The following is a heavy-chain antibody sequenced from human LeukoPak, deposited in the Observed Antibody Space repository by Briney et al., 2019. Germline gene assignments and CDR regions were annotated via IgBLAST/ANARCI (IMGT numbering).Heavy chain of an antibody. J-gene: IGHJ3*02. D-gene: IGHD4-23*01. V-gene: IGHV3-9*01. CDR2: ISWNSGSI. Sequence: PGGSLRLSCAASGFTFDDYAMHWVRQAPGKGLEWVSGISWNSGSIGYADSVKGRFTISRDNSKNTLYLQMNSLRAEDTAVYYCAKDLATVVKGDAFDIWGQGTMVTVSS. CDR1: GFTFDDYA. CDR3: AKDLATVVKGDAFDI.